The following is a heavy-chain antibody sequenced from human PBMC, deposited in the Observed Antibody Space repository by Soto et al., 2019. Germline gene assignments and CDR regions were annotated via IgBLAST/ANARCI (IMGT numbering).Heavy chain of an antibody. J-gene: IGHJ4*02. V-gene: IGHV3-23*01. CDR2: ISGGGTGT. D-gene: IGHD3-22*01. Sequence: PGGSLRLSCAASGFTFTNYSFHWVRQAPWKGLEWVSSISGGGTGTYSADAVKGRFTISSDKSRNTVYLQMSSLRAEDTAVYYCSKGHYYDNFGKRVATQAFDYSVQGNLFTVSS. CDR3: SKGHYYDNFGKRVATQAFDY. CDR1: GFTFTNYS.